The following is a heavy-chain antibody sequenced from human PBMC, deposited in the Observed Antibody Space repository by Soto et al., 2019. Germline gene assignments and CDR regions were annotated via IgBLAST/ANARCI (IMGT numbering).Heavy chain of an antibody. V-gene: IGHV1-2*04. CDR2: INPNSGGT. CDR1: GYTFTGYY. CDR3: ARGGQTTVTAYAFDI. Sequence: QVQLVQSGAEVKKPGASVKVSCKASGYTFTGYYMHWVRQAPGQGLEWMGWINPNSGGTNYAQKFQGWVTMTRDTSIXTAYMELSRLRSDDTAVYYCARGGQTTVTAYAFDIWGQGTMVTVSS. D-gene: IGHD4-17*01. J-gene: IGHJ3*02.